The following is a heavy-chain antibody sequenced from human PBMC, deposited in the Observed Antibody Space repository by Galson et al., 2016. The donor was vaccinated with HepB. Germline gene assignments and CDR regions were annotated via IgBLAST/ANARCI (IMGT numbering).Heavy chain of an antibody. Sequence: SLRLSCATSGFTFSNHEMNRVRQAPGKGLEWVSYINVRGTTVFYADSVKGRFTVSRDNATKSVYLQMNSLRVDDTALYYCAREPPVHATGNNRWYFDLWGRGTLVTVSP. CDR2: INVRGTTV. J-gene: IGHJ2*01. CDR1: GFTFSNHE. CDR3: AREPPVHATGNNRWYFDL. D-gene: IGHD1-14*01. V-gene: IGHV3-48*03.